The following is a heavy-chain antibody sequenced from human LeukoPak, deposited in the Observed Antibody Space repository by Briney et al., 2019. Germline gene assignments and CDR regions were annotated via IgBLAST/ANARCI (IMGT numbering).Heavy chain of an antibody. CDR3: ARSREWPFVWFDP. V-gene: IGHV1-2*02. Sequence: GASVKVSCKAFGYSLTNYYVHWVRQAPGQGLEWMGWINPNSGGTNYAQKFQGRVTMTRDTSISTAYMELSRLRSDDTAVYYCARSREWPFVWFDPWGQGTLVTVSS. D-gene: IGHD3-3*01. CDR1: GYSLTNYY. J-gene: IGHJ5*02. CDR2: INPNSGGT.